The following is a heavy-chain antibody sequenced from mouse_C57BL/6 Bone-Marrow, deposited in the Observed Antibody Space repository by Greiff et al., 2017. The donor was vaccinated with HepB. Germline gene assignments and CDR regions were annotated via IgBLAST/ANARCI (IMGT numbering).Heavy chain of an antibody. D-gene: IGHD4-1*01. CDR3: TGYNWDDY. V-gene: IGHV14-4*01. Sequence: VQLQQSGAELVRPGASVKLSCTASGFNIKDDYMHWVKQRPEQGLEWIGWIDPENGDTEYASKFQGKATITADTSSNTAHLQLSSLTSEDTAVYYCTGYNWDDYWGQGTTLTVSS. CDR1: GFNIKDDY. CDR2: IDPENGDT. J-gene: IGHJ2*01.